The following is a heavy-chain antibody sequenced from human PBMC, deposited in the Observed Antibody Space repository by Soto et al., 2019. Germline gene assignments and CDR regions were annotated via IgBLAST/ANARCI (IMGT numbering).Heavy chain of an antibody. V-gene: IGHV3-53*01. CDR2: LYSDGST. Sequence: GGSLRLSCAASGFTVSSNYMSWVRQAPGKGLEWVSVLYSDGSTYYADSVKDRFTISRDNSKNALYFQMNSLRAEDTAVYYCARMGTDYSYWFDYWGQGTLVTVSS. J-gene: IGHJ4*02. CDR3: ARMGTDYSYWFDY. CDR1: GFTVSSNY. D-gene: IGHD3-9*01.